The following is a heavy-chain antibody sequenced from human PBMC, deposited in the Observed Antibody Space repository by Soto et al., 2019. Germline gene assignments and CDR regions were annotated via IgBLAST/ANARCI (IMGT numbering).Heavy chain of an antibody. CDR1: GLIFNNYW. J-gene: IGHJ6*02. V-gene: IGHV3-7*03. Sequence: GSLRLSCAASGLIFNNYWMTWVRQAPGKGLEWVANINKDGSDKNYVDSVKGRFSISRDNAKNSLYLQMNSLRVEDTAMYYCTRWNYAMDVWGQGTTVTVSS. CDR2: INKDGSDK. CDR3: TRWNYAMDV.